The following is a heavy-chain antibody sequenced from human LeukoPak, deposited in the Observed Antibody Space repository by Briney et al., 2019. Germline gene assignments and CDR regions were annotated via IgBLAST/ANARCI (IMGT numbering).Heavy chain of an antibody. CDR3: ARRAVDNSYYYYMDV. Sequence: ASVKVSCKASGYTFSSYDINWVRQVTGQGLEWMGWMNPKSGNTGYAQKFQGRVTITRNTSISTAYMEVSSLRYEDTAVYYCARRAVDNSYYYYMDVWGKGTTVTVSS. CDR2: MNPKSGNT. V-gene: IGHV1-8*03. D-gene: IGHD6-19*01. J-gene: IGHJ6*03. CDR1: GYTFSSYD.